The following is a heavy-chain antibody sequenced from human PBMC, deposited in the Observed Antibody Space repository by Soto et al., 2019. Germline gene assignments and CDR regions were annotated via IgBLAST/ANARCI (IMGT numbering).Heavy chain of an antibody. V-gene: IGHV2-5*02. CDR3: THRVLRTVFGLVTTTAIYFDF. J-gene: IGHJ4*02. CDR1: GFSLTTSGVG. CDR2: IYWDDDK. D-gene: IGHD3-3*01. Sequence: QITLNESGPTVVRPTETLTLTCRFSGFSLTTSGVGVGWICQSPGKAPEWLALIYWDDDKRYSASLKSRLTINKDTSKNQVVLTVSDLDPTDTATYYCTHRVLRTVFGLVTTTAIYFDFWGQGTPVAVSS.